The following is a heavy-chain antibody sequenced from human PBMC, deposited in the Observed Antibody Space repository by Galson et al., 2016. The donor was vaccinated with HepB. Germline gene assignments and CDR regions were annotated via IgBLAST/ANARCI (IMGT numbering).Heavy chain of an antibody. CDR2: IFGGTT. Sequence: LSLTCTVSGKPINNYYWSWIRQPAGQGLEWIGRIFGGTTNYNPSLESRVTMSVDTSKNQVSLRLSSVTAADTAVYYCARDLFLGISTHHNWFDPWGQGTLVVVSS. CDR1: GKPINNYY. J-gene: IGHJ5*02. D-gene: IGHD2/OR15-2a*01. CDR3: ARDLFLGISTHHNWFDP. V-gene: IGHV4-4*07.